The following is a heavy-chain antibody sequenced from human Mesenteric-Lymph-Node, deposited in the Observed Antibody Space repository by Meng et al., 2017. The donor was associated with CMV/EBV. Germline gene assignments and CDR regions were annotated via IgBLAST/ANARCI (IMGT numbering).Heavy chain of an antibody. CDR3: ARPFRGYYYYGKDV. J-gene: IGHJ6*02. CDR1: GYTFIGYY. V-gene: IGHV1-2*02. CDR2: INLNSGGT. Sequence: ASVKVSCQTSGYTFIGYYIHWVRQAPGQGLEWMGLINLNSGGTNYAQKFQGRVTMTRDTSISRAFMELSGLRSDDTALYYCARPFRGYYYYGKDVWGQGTTVTVSS. D-gene: IGHD3-16*01.